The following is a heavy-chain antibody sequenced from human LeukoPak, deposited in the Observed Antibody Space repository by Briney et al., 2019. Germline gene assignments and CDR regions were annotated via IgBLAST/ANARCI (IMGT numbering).Heavy chain of an antibody. V-gene: IGHV4-59*08. J-gene: IGHJ4*02. D-gene: IGHD2-15*01. CDR2: IYYTGDT. CDR3: ARHPIATSFDY. CDR1: GGSISNYY. Sequence: SETLSLTCTVSGGSISNYYWSWIRQPPGKGLEWIGYIYYTGDTNHNPSLKSRVTISVDTSKNQLSLTLHSVTAADTAVYYCARHPIATSFDYGGQGILVTVSS.